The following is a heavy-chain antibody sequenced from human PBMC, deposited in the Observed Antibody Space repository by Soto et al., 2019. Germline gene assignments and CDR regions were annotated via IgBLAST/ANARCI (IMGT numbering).Heavy chain of an antibody. CDR2: IWYDGSNK. Sequence: GGSLRLSCAASGFTFSSYGMHWVRQAPGKGLEWVAVIWYDGSNKYYADSVKGRFTISRDNSKNTLYLQKNSLRAEDTAVYYCARDLCLYGSVSQYYYYYYGMDVWGQGTTVTVSS. J-gene: IGHJ6*02. D-gene: IGHD3-10*01. V-gene: IGHV3-33*01. CDR3: ARDLCLYGSVSQYYYYYYGMDV. CDR1: GFTFSSYG.